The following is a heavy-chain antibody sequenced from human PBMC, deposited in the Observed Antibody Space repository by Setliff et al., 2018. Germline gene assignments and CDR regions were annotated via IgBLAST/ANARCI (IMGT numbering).Heavy chain of an antibody. J-gene: IGHJ6*03. CDR2: TIPMFGTT. D-gene: IGHD3-22*01. V-gene: IGHV1-69*05. Sequence: GASVKVSCKASGGTFSSYGISWVRQAPGQGLEWMGGTIPMFGTTDYARKFQGRVTIITDESTGTAYMQLSSLGSEDTAVYYCVREGVDSRSSTDYRYYMDVWGRGTTVTVSS. CDR1: GGTFSSYG. CDR3: VREGVDSRSSTDYRYYMDV.